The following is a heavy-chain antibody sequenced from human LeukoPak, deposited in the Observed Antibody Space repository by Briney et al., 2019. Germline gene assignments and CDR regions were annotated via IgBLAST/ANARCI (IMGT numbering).Heavy chain of an antibody. CDR2: ISWDGGST. V-gene: IGHV3-43*01. CDR1: GFTFDDYT. CDR3: AKDIFRAFSGWAFDY. Sequence: GGSLRLSCAASGFTFDDYTMHWVRQAPGKGLEWVTLISWDGGSTYYADSVKGRFTISRGNSKSSLYLQMNSLRTEDTALYYCAKDIFRAFSGWAFDYWGRGTLVTVSS. D-gene: IGHD6-19*01. J-gene: IGHJ4*02.